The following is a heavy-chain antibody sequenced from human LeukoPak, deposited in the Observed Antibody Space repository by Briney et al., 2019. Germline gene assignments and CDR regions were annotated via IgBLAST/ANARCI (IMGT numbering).Heavy chain of an antibody. D-gene: IGHD2-15*01. Sequence: SETLSLTCTVSGGSISSYYWSWIRQPPGKGLEWIGYIYYSGSTNYNPSLKSRVTISVDTSKNQFSLKLSSVTAADTAVYYCARVRDCSGGSCYSDYFDYWGQGTLVTVSS. J-gene: IGHJ4*02. V-gene: IGHV4-59*12. CDR1: GGSISSYY. CDR2: IYYSGST. CDR3: ARVRDCSGGSCYSDYFDY.